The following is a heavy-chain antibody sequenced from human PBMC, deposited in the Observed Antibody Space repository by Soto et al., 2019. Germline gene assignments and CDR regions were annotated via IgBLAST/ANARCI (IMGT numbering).Heavy chain of an antibody. J-gene: IGHJ4*02. V-gene: IGHV6-1*01. CDR3: ARAWGFSSGWYGSFSY. D-gene: IGHD6-19*01. Sequence: PSQTLSLTCAISVDSVSSNRAAWNWIRQSPSRGLEWLGRTYYRSKWYNDYAVSVKSRITINPDTSKNQFSLQLNSVTPEDTAVCYCARAWGFSSGWYGSFSYWGQGTLVNVSS. CDR2: TYYRSKWYN. CDR1: VDSVSSNRAA.